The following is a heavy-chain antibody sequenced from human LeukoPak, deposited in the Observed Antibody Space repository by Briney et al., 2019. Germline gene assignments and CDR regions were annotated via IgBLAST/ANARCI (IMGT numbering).Heavy chain of an antibody. CDR3: ARDRGGSYSIDY. D-gene: IGHD1-26*01. J-gene: IGHJ4*02. CDR1: GGTFSSYA. V-gene: IGHV1-69*05. Sequence: SVKVSCKASGGTFSSYAISWVRQAPGQGLEWMGGIIPIFGTANYAQKFQGRVSVTSDTSTSTIYMELSSLRAEDTAIYYCARDRGGSYSIDYWGQGTLVTVSS. CDR2: IIPIFGTA.